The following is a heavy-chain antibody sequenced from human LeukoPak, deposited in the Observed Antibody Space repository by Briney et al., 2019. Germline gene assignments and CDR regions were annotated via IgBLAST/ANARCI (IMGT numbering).Heavy chain of an antibody. CDR1: GFTFSSYW. D-gene: IGHD6-19*01. CDR2: INSDGSTT. J-gene: IGHJ4*02. CDR3: AKGSIAVAATFDY. Sequence: GGSLRLSCAASGFTFSSYWMHWVRQAPGKGLVWVSRINSDGSTTNYADSVKGRFTISRDNAKNSLYLQMNSLRAEDTAVYYCAKGSIAVAATFDYWGQGTLVTVSS. V-gene: IGHV3-74*01.